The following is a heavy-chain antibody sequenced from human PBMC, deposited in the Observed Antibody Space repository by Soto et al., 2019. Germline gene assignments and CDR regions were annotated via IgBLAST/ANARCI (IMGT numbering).Heavy chain of an antibody. J-gene: IGHJ4*02. Sequence: SETLSVTCTVSGGSISSGFFYWSWIRQHPGKGLEWIGYIYYSGTTYYNPSLKSRLTISVDTSKNQFSLDLSSVTAADTAVYYCARDRSGYSSIDYWGQGTLVTVSS. CDR1: GGSISSGFFY. CDR3: ARDRSGYSSIDY. V-gene: IGHV4-31*03. CDR2: IYYSGTT. D-gene: IGHD3-3*01.